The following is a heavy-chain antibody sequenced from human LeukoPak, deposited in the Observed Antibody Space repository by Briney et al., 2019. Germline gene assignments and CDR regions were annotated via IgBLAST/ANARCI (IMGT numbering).Heavy chain of an antibody. CDR2: IIPIFGTA. CDR3: ARRTMVRGVPSYYMDV. J-gene: IGHJ6*03. D-gene: IGHD3-10*01. CDR1: GGTFSSYA. Sequence: SVKVSCKASGGTFSSYAISWVRQAPGQGLEWMGGIIPIFGTANYAQKFQGRVTIATDESTSTAYMELSSLRSEDTAVYYCARRTMVRGVPSYYMDVWGKGTTVTVSS. V-gene: IGHV1-69*05.